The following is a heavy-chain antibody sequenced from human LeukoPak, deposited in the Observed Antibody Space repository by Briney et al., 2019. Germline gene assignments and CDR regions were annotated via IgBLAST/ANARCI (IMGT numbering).Heavy chain of an antibody. V-gene: IGHV4-59*01. CDR2: IYYSGTT. Sequence: SETLSLTCAVSGGSIGSYYWSWLRQPPGRGLEWIGYIYYSGTTNYNPSLKSRVTISVDTSKNQFSLKLTSVTAADTAVYYCAREDPQTTVPEGLDVWGQGTTVTVSS. D-gene: IGHD4-17*01. CDR3: AREDPQTTVPEGLDV. CDR1: GGSIGSYY. J-gene: IGHJ6*02.